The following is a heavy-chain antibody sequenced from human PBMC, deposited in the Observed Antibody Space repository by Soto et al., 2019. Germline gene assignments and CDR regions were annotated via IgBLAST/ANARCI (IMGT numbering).Heavy chain of an antibody. CDR2: IYYSGST. J-gene: IGHJ5*02. CDR1: GGSVSSGSSY. V-gene: IGHV4-61*01. Sequence: QVQLQESGPRLVKPSETLSLTCTVSGGSVSSGSSYWSWIRQPPGKGLVWIGYIYYSGSTSYNPSLKSRVTMSVDTSKNQFSLKLSSVTAADTAVYYCAIGRPFDPWGQGTLVTVSS. CDR3: AIGRPFDP.